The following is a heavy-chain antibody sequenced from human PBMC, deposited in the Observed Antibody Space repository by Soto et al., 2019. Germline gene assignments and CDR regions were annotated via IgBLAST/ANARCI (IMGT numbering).Heavy chain of an antibody. D-gene: IGHD6-19*01. Sequence: SVKVSCKASGGTFSSYAISWVRQAPGQGLGWMGGIIPIFGTANYAQKFQGRVTITADESTSTAYMELSSLRSEDTAVYYCARALFIAGAGTDYSYGMAVWGQGTTVPVSS. J-gene: IGHJ6*02. CDR2: IIPIFGTA. CDR3: ARALFIAGAGTDYSYGMAV. V-gene: IGHV1-69*13. CDR1: GGTFSSYA.